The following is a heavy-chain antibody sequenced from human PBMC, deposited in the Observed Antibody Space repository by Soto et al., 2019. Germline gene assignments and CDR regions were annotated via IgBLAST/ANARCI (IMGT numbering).Heavy chain of an antibody. V-gene: IGHV4-34*01. Sequence: SETLSLTCAVYGGSFSGYYWSWIRQPPGKGLEWIGEINHSGSTNYNPSLKSRVTISVDTSKNQFSLKLSSVTAADTAVYYCARGPPRYSRSTTFDYLGQGTLVTVSS. CDR3: ARGPPRYSRSTTFDY. CDR2: INHSGST. D-gene: IGHD6-13*01. CDR1: GGSFSGYY. J-gene: IGHJ4*02.